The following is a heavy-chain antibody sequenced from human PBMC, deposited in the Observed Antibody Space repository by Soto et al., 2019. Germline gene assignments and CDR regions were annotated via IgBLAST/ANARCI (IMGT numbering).Heavy chain of an antibody. CDR2: INAGNGNT. V-gene: IGHV1-3*01. D-gene: IGHD3-3*01. Sequence: GASVKVSCKASGYTFTSYARHWVRQAPGQRLEWMGWINAGNGNTKYSQKFQGRVTITRDTSASTAYMELSSLRSEDTAVYYCAREFPYYDLWSGADYWGQGALVTVSS. CDR1: GYTFTSYA. CDR3: AREFPYYDLWSGADY. J-gene: IGHJ4*02.